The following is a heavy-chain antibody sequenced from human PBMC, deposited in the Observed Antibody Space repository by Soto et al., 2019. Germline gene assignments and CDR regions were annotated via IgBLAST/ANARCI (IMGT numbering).Heavy chain of an antibody. CDR2: IKQDGSEK. D-gene: IGHD1-26*01. J-gene: IGHJ4*02. CDR3: VKNGRDFHY. V-gene: IGHV3-7*01. CDR1: GFTFSVHW. Sequence: SGGSLRLSCTASGFTFSVHWMSWVRQSPGKGLEWVANIKQDGSEKSYVDSVKGRFTISRDNTKNSLYLQMNSLRVEDTAVYYCVKNGRDFHYWGQGTLVTVSS.